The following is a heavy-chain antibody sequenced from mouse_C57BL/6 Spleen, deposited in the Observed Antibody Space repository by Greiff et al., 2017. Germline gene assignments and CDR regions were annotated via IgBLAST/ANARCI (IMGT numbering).Heavy chain of an antibody. CDR1: GYTFTSYW. CDR2: IHPSDCDT. D-gene: IGHD1-1*01. V-gene: IGHV1-74*01. J-gene: IGHJ2*01. Sequence: QVQLQQSGAELVKPGASVKVSCKASGYTFTSYWMHWVKQRPGQGLEWIGRIHPSDCDTNYNQKFKGKATLTVDTSSSTAYMQLSSLTSEDSAVYYSAIGPLDGSSPYFDYWGQGTTLTVSS. CDR3: AIGPLDGSSPYFDY.